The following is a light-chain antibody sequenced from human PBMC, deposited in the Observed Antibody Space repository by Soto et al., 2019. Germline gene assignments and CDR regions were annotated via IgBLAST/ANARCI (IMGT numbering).Light chain of an antibody. J-gene: IGKJ4*01. CDR1: QSISSY. CDR2: AAS. V-gene: IGKV1-39*01. CDR3: QQSYSTPT. Sequence: DIQMTQSPSSLSASVGDRVTITFRASQSISSYLTWYQQKPGKAPKLLIYAASILQSGVPSRFSGSGSGTDFILTISSLQPEDFATYYCQQSYSTPTFGGGTKVDI.